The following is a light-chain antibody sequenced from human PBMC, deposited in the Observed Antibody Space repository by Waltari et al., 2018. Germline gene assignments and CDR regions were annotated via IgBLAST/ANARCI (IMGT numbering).Light chain of an antibody. J-gene: IGLJ2*01. V-gene: IGLV3-25*03. Sequence: SYELTQPPSVSVSPGQTARITCSGDALSKQYAYWYQQKPGQAPVLVIYKNTGRPSGIHGRCSGASSGTTVTLTISGGQAEDEADYHCQSPDSSGSYVVFGGGTKLTVL. CDR3: QSPDSSGSYVV. CDR2: KNT. CDR1: ALSKQY.